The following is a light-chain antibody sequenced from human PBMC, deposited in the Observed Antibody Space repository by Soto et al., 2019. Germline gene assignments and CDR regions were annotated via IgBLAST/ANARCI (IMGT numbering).Light chain of an antibody. CDR1: QIIGNY. CDR3: QQTYNTPFT. CDR2: AAS. Sequence: DIQMTQSPSALSASVGDRVTITCRASQIIGNYLNWYQQKPGKAPKFLIYAASTLQSGVPSRFSGSGSGTDFTLTINSLQPEDFATYYCQQTYNTPFTFGPGTKVDIK. V-gene: IGKV1-39*01. J-gene: IGKJ3*01.